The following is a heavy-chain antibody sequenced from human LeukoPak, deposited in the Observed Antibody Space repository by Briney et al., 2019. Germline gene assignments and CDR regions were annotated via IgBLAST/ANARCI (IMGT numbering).Heavy chain of an antibody. CDR1: GFTFSRYW. D-gene: IGHD6-19*01. Sequence: PGGSLRLSCAASGFTFSRYWMSWVRQAPGKGLEWVVNIKQDGSEKYYVDSVKGRFTISRDNAKNSLYLQMNSLRAEDTAVYYCARGPVAGTNYYYYYMDVWGKGTTVTISS. CDR3: ARGPVAGTNYYYYYMDV. CDR2: IKQDGSEK. V-gene: IGHV3-7*01. J-gene: IGHJ6*03.